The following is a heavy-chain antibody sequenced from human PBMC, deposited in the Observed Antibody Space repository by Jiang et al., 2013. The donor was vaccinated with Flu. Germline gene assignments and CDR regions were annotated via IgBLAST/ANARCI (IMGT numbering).Heavy chain of an antibody. CDR1: GVSISSGDYF. V-gene: IGHV4-30-4*01. J-gene: IGHJ3*01. CDR3: AAATSITMWAFHF. CDR2: VYTSEIT. D-gene: IGHD3-10*02. Sequence: GPGLVKPSQTLSLTCTVSGVSISSGDYFWTWIRQPPGKGLECIGYVYTSEITYYNPSLKSRLTISTDTSKNQFSLKVDSVTAADTAVYYCAAATSITMWAFHFWGQGAMATVSS.